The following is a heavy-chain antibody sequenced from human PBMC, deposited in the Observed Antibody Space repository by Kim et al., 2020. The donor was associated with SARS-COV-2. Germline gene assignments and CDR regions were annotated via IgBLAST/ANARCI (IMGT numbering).Heavy chain of an antibody. D-gene: IGHD2-15*01. V-gene: IGHV1-3*01. CDR1: GYTFTSYA. CDR2: INAGNGNT. J-gene: IGHJ4*02. Sequence: ASVKVSCKASGYTFTSYAMHWVRQAPGQRLEWMGWINAGNGNTKYSQKFQGRVTITRDTSASTAYMELSSLRSEDTAVYYCARVGVRGYCSGGSCVYYFDYWGQGTLVTVSA. CDR3: ARVGVRGYCSGGSCVYYFDY.